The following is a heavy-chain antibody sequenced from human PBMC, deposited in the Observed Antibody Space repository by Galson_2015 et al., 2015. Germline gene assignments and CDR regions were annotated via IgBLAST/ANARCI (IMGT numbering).Heavy chain of an antibody. CDR1: GFTFDDYG. V-gene: IGHV3-20*04. Sequence: SLRLSCAASGFTFDDYGMSWVRQAPGKGLEWVSGINWNGGSTGYADSVKGRFTIPRDNAKNSLYLQMNSLRAEDTALYYCARTRPARKGSGRYYAPFDYWGQGTLVTVSS. J-gene: IGHJ4*02. D-gene: IGHD3-10*01. CDR2: INWNGGST. CDR3: ARTRPARKGSGRYYAPFDY.